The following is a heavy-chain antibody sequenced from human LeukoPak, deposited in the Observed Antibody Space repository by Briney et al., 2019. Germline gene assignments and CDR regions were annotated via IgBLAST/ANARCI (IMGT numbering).Heavy chain of an antibody. CDR2: IYYSGTT. Sequence: SETLSLTCTVSGGSISSGDYYWSWIRQPPGKGLEWIGYIYYSGTTYYNPSLKSRVTISVDTSKNQFSLKLSSVTAADTAVYYCAGSIAARLDYWGQGTVVTVSS. V-gene: IGHV4-30-4*01. D-gene: IGHD6-6*01. J-gene: IGHJ4*02. CDR1: GGSISSGDYY. CDR3: AGSIAARLDY.